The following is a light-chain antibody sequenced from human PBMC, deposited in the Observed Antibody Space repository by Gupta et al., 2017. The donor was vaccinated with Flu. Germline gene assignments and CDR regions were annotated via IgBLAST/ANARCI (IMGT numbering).Light chain of an antibody. J-gene: IGKJ2*01. CDR1: PSLVHRDGNTY. Sequence: DIVLTQTPLSSPVTLGQPASISCRSSPSLVHRDGNTYLSCLNQRPGQPPRLLIYKTSYRLARIPDRYSGSGEGKYFPLRSSRGEARDVGVYYFRQATQHPPYTLGQGTKLEI. CDR2: KTS. V-gene: IGKV2-24*01. CDR3: RQATQHPPYT.